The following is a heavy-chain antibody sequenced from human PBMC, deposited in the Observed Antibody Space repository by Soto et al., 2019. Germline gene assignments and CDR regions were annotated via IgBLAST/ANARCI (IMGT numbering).Heavy chain of an antibody. V-gene: IGHV3-33*01. Sequence: PAGSLRLSCAASGFTFSSYGMHWVRQAPGKGLEWVAVIRYDGTNEYYAASVKGRFTISRDNSKNTLYLQMNSLRAEDTAVYYCATELVRISGRAFDIWGQGTMVTVSS. CDR2: IRYDGTNE. CDR1: GFTFSSYG. J-gene: IGHJ3*02. D-gene: IGHD6-13*01. CDR3: ATELVRISGRAFDI.